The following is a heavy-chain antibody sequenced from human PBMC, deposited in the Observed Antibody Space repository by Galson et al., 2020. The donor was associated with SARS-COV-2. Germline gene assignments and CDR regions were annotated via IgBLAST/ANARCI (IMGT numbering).Heavy chain of an antibody. Sequence: ASVKVSCKPSGYTLTGHYMHWVRQAPGQGPEWMGWINPNSGGTKYAQKFQGRVTMTRDTSISTAYMELSRLRSDDTAIYYCARAGQSPDYYYYYNLDVWGQGTTVTVSS. CDR1: GYTLTGHY. J-gene: IGHJ6*02. CDR2: INPNSGGT. V-gene: IGHV1-2*02. CDR3: ARAGQSPDYYYYYNLDV. D-gene: IGHD3-10*01.